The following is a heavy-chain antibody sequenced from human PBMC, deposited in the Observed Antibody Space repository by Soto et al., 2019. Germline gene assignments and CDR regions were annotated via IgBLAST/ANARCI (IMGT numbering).Heavy chain of an antibody. Sequence: QVQLVQSGAEVKKPGASVKLSCKSSEYTFTDYYIHWVRQAPGQGLELMGLINPSGGSTSYAQKLQCRVTMTRDTSTSKVYMELSSLRSEDTAVYYCATAAYSTSWYDFWGQGTLVTVSS. D-gene: IGHD6-13*01. CDR3: ATAAYSTSWYDF. J-gene: IGHJ5*01. CDR1: EYTFTDYY. CDR2: INPSGGST. V-gene: IGHV1-46*01.